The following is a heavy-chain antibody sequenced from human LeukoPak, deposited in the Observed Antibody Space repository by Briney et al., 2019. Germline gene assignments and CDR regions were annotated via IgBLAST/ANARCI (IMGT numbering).Heavy chain of an antibody. V-gene: IGHV3-33*01. Sequence: GGSLRLSCAASGFTFSSYGMHWVRQAPGKGLEWVAVIWYDGSNKYYADSVKGRFTISRDNSKNTLYLQMNSLRAEDTAVYYCARGEVSVVVVIDYRGQGTLVTVSS. CDR2: IWYDGSNK. J-gene: IGHJ4*02. D-gene: IGHD3-22*01. CDR3: ARGEVSVVVVIDY. CDR1: GFTFSSYG.